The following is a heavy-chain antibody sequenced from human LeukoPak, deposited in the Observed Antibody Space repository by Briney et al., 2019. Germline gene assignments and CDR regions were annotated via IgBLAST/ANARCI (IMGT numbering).Heavy chain of an antibody. V-gene: IGHV3-74*01. D-gene: IGHD6-6*01. CDR3: GRVGGGSSPLGV. CDR2: INTDGSST. CDR1: GFTFSSYW. J-gene: IGHJ6*04. Sequence: GGSLRLSCAASGFTFSSYWMHWVRQAPGKGLVWVSRINTDGSSTSYADSVKGRFTISRDNAKNTLYLQMNGLRAEDTAVYYCGRVGGGSSPLGVWGKGTTVTVSS.